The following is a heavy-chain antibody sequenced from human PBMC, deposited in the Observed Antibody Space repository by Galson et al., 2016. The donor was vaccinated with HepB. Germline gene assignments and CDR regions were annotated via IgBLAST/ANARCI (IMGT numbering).Heavy chain of an antibody. Sequence: SLRLSCAASGFTFSNYAMTWVRQAPGKGLEWVSGISGSGANTHYANAVKGRFTISRDNSNNTLYLQVNSLGAEDTALYFCARYSNSWAPFDYWGQGRLVTVSS. V-gene: IGHV3-23*01. CDR2: ISGSGANT. CDR1: GFTFSNYA. D-gene: IGHD6-13*01. CDR3: ARYSNSWAPFDY. J-gene: IGHJ4*02.